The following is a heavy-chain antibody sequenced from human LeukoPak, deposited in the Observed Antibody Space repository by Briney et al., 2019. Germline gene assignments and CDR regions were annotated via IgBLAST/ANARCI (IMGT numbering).Heavy chain of an antibody. CDR3: ARGDSGHYQGGAFDI. CDR2: INHSGST. Sequence: SETLSLTCAVYGGSFSGYYWSWIRQPPGKGLEWIGEINHSGSTNYNPSLKSRVTISVDTSKNQFSLKLSSVTPEDTAVYYCARGDSGHYQGGAFDIWGQGTMVTVSS. J-gene: IGHJ3*02. V-gene: IGHV4-34*01. CDR1: GGSFSGYY. D-gene: IGHD1-26*01.